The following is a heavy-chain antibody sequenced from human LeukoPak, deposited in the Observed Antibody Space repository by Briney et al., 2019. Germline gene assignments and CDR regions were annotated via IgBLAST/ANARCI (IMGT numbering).Heavy chain of an antibody. D-gene: IGHD3-9*01. Sequence: SETLSLTCTVSGGSISNYFWSWIRQPPGKGLEWIGYIYYSGSTNYNPALKSRVTLSVDTSKNQSSLKLSSVTAADTAVYYCARAISYYYGMDVWGQGTTVTVSS. CDR1: GGSISNYF. V-gene: IGHV4-59*01. CDR2: IYYSGST. CDR3: ARAISYYYGMDV. J-gene: IGHJ6*02.